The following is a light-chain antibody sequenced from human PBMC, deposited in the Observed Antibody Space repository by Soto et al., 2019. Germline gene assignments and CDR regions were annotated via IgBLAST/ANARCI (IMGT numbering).Light chain of an antibody. Sequence: QSALTQPASVSGSPGQSITISCTGTSSDVGRYNLLSWCQQYPGQAPKLMIYEATKRPSGVSNRFSGSKSGNTASLTISGLQADDEADYYCYSYAGSDSWVFGGGTKLTVL. V-gene: IGLV2-23*01. CDR3: YSYAGSDSWV. J-gene: IGLJ3*02. CDR1: SSDVGRYNL. CDR2: EAT.